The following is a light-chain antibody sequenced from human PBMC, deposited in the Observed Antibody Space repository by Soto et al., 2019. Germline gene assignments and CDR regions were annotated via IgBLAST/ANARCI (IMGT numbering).Light chain of an antibody. CDR1: QSISTY. CDR2: AAS. Sequence: DIQMTQAPSSLSASVGDSLTITCRASQSISTYLNWYQQKPGKAPKLLIYAASSLQSGVPSRFSGSGSGTDFTLTISSLQPEDFATYYCQQSYSTPPTFGQGTKVDI. V-gene: IGKV1-39*01. J-gene: IGKJ1*01. CDR3: QQSYSTPPT.